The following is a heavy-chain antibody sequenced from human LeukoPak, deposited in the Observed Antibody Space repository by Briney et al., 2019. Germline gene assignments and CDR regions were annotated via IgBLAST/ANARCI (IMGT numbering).Heavy chain of an antibody. D-gene: IGHD5-24*01. J-gene: IGHJ4*02. CDR3: ATVVRDGYNQDFDY. CDR2: ISSSSSYM. Sequence: PGGSLRLSCAASGFTFSSYSMNWVRQAPGKGLEWVSSISSSSSYMYYADSVKGRFTISRDNAKNSLYLQMNSLRAEDTAVYYCATVVRDGYNQDFDYWGQGTLVTVSS. V-gene: IGHV3-21*04. CDR1: GFTFSSYS.